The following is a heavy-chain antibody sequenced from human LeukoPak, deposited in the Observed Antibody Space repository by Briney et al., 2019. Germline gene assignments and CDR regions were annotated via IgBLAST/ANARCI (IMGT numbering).Heavy chain of an antibody. CDR2: ISTYDDNI. D-gene: IGHD3-9*01. V-gene: IGHV1-18*04. J-gene: IGHJ4*02. Sequence: EASVKVSCKASGYTFTTYGLSWVRQAPGQGLGWLGWISTYDDNIKYAQSLQGRLTLTIDTSTSTAYMELRSLTSDETAVYYCARETYSNILTGTDYWGPGTLVTVSS. CDR3: ARETYSNILTGTDY. CDR1: GYTFTTYG.